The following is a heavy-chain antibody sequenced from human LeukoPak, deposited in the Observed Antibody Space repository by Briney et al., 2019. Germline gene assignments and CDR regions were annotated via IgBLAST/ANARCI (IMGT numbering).Heavy chain of an antibody. V-gene: IGHV1-18*01. Sequence: ASVKVSCKASGYTFTSYGISWVRQAPGQGLEWMGWISAYNGNTNYAQKLQGRVTMTTDTSTSTAYMELRSLRPDDTAVYYCARGPHTRYCSGGSCYYYYYGMDVWGQGTTVTVSS. CDR1: GYTFTSYG. D-gene: IGHD2-15*01. J-gene: IGHJ6*02. CDR3: ARGPHTRYCSGGSCYYYYYGMDV. CDR2: ISAYNGNT.